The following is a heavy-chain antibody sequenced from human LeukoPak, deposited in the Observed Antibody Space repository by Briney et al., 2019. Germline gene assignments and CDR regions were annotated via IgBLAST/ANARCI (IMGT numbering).Heavy chain of an antibody. Sequence: PGGSLRLSCAASGFTFSSYAMHWVRQAPGKGLEWVAVISHDGSNKYYADSVKGRSTIFRDNAKNTLYLQMNSLRAEDTAVYYCVRDLGGRSGHWGQGTLVTVSS. D-gene: IGHD1-26*01. V-gene: IGHV3-30-3*01. CDR1: GFTFSSYA. CDR2: ISHDGSNK. CDR3: VRDLGGRSGH. J-gene: IGHJ4*02.